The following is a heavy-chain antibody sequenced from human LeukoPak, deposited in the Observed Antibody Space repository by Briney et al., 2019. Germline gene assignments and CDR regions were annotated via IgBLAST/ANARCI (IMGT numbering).Heavy chain of an antibody. Sequence: GGSLRLSCAASGFTFSSYAMHWVRQAPGKGLEWVAVISYDGSNKYYADSEKGRFTISRDNSKNTLYLQMNSLRAEDTAVYYCARDLPTYGGNSPTFDYWGQGTLVTVSS. CDR2: ISYDGSNK. J-gene: IGHJ4*02. V-gene: IGHV3-30-3*01. CDR1: GFTFSSYA. CDR3: ARDLPTYGGNSPTFDY. D-gene: IGHD4-23*01.